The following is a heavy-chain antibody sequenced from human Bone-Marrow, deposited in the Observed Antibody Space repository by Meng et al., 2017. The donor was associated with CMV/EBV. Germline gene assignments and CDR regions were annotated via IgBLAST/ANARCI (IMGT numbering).Heavy chain of an antibody. D-gene: IGHD3-3*01. CDR3: ARDSFGVAHYGMAV. J-gene: IGHJ6*01. CDR2: IKQDGSEK. V-gene: IGHV3-7*01. CDR1: GFTFSSYW. Sequence: GESLKISCAASGFTFSSYWMSWVRQAPGKGLEWVANIKQDGSEKYYVDSVKGRFTISRDNAKNSLYLQMNSLRAEDTAVYYCARDSFGVAHYGMAVWGQGHTVTGSS.